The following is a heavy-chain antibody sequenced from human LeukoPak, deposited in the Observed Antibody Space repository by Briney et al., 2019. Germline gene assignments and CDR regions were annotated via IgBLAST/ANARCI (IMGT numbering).Heavy chain of an antibody. D-gene: IGHD5-12*01. CDR1: GYTFTNYA. Sequence: GASVTVSCKASGYTFTNYAIHWIRQAPAPRLEWMGWISGGSGSTKYSQKLQGRVTITRDTSASTAYMELSSLISEDTAVYYCARDYGYSLLFYWGQGTLVSVSS. J-gene: IGHJ4*02. CDR2: ISGGSGST. V-gene: IGHV1-3*01. CDR3: ARDYGYSLLFY.